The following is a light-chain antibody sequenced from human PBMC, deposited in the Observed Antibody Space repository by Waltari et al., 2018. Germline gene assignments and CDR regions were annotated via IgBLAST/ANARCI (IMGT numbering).Light chain of an antibody. CDR3: AAWDVSLKGV. Sequence: QSVLTQPPSASGTPGQRVTISRSGRSSNIGSTTVNWYQQPPGMAPKLIIYSNNQRPSGVPDRFSGSKSGTSASLAISGLQSDDEADYYCAAWDVSLKGVFGGGTKVTVL. J-gene: IGLJ2*01. CDR2: SNN. CDR1: SSNIGSTT. V-gene: IGLV1-44*01.